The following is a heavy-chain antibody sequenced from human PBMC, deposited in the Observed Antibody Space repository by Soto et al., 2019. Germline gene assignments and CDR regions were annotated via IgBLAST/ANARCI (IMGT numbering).Heavy chain of an antibody. CDR1: GFTFSSYG. CDR3: ARDESKGYYDSSGYSPVDY. CDR2: IWYDGRNK. J-gene: IGHJ4*02. V-gene: IGHV3-33*01. Sequence: QVQLVESGGGVVQPGRSLRLSCAASGFTFSSYGMHWVRQAPGKGLEWVAVIWYDGRNKYYADSVKGRFTISRDNSKNTLYLQMNSLRAEDTAVYYCARDESKGYYDSSGYSPVDYWGQGTLVTVSS. D-gene: IGHD3-22*01.